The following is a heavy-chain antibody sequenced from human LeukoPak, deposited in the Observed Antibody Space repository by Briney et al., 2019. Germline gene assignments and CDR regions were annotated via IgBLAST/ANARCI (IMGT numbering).Heavy chain of an antibody. CDR1: GGSFSGYY. D-gene: IGHD3-10*01. V-gene: IGHV4-34*01. CDR2: INHSGST. J-gene: IGHJ4*02. Sequence: PSETLSLTCAVYGGSFSGYYWSWIRQPPGKGLEWIGEINHSGSTNYNPSLKSRVTISVDTSKNQFSLKLSSVTAADTAVYYCAVGIYYGSGSYPDIDYWGQGTLVTVSS. CDR3: AVGIYYGSGSYPDIDY.